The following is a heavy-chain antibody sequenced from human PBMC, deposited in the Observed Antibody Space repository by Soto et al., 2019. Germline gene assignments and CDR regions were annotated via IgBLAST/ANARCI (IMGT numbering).Heavy chain of an antibody. D-gene: IGHD3-16*02. CDR1: GCTFTSYA. CDR2: INAGNGNT. V-gene: IGHV1-3*01. J-gene: IGHJ4*02. CDR3: ARTYYDYVWGSYRYTPYFDS. Sequence: GASVKVSCKASGCTFTSYAMHWVRQAPGQRLEWMGWINAGNGNTKYSQKFQGRVTITRDTSASTAYMELSSLRSDDTAVYYCARTYYDYVWGSYRYTPYFDSWGQGTLVTVS.